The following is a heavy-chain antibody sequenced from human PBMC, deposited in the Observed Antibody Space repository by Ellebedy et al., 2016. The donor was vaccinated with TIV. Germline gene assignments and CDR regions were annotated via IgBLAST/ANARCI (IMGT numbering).Heavy chain of an antibody. CDR1: GGSISSGGYY. V-gene: IGHV4-39*07. J-gene: IGHJ4*02. CDR3: ARGGYFDY. CDR2: IYYSGNT. Sequence: SETLSLTCTVSGGSISSGGYYWGWIRQPPGKGLEWIGSIYYSGNTYYNPSLKSRVTISVDTSKNQFSLKLSSVTAADTAVYYCARGGYFDYWGQGTLVTVSS.